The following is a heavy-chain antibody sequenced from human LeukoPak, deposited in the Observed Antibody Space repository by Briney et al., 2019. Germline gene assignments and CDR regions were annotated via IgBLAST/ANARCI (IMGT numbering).Heavy chain of an antibody. CDR2: ISGSGGSI. CDR1: GFTFSRYG. Sequence: PWGILRLSCAASGFTFSRYGMSWVRQAPGKGLEWVSAISGSGGSIYYADSVRGRFTISRDNSKNTLYLQMNSLRAEDTAVYYCATAPYYFDYWGQGTLVTVSS. V-gene: IGHV3-23*01. J-gene: IGHJ4*02. D-gene: IGHD2-15*01. CDR3: ATAPYYFDY.